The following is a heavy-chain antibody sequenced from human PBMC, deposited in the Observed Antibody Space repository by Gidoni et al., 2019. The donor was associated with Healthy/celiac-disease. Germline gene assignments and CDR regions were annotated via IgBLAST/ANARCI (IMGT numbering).Heavy chain of an antibody. D-gene: IGHD1-20*01. V-gene: IGHV3-74*01. CDR2: INSDGSST. CDR3: ALNWNGAFDY. CDR1: GVTFSSYW. J-gene: IGHJ4*02. Sequence: EVQLVESGGGLVQPGGSLSLSCAASGVTFSSYWMHWVRQAPGKGLVWVSRINSDGSSTSYADSGKGRFTISRDNAKNTLYLKMNSLRAEDTAVYYCALNWNGAFDYWGQGTLVTVSS.